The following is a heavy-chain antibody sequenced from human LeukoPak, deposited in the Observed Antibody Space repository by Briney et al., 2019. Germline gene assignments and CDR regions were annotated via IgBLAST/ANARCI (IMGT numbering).Heavy chain of an antibody. J-gene: IGHJ4*02. CDR1: GGSISSYY. D-gene: IGHD6-13*01. Sequence: PSETLSLTCTVSGGSISSYYWSWIRQPAGKGLEWIGRIYTRGSTNYNPSLKSRVTISVDTSKNQFSLILSSVTTADTAVYYCAREVVAAAGTVDYWGQGTLVTVSS. V-gene: IGHV4-4*07. CDR2: IYTRGST. CDR3: AREVVAAAGTVDY.